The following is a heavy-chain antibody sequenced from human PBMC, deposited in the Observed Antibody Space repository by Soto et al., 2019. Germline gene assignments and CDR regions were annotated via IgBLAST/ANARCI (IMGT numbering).Heavy chain of an antibody. D-gene: IGHD3-3*01. CDR1: GGTFSTHA. V-gene: IGHV1-69*01. CDR2: SIPTLGTP. Sequence: QVQLVQSGAEVKKPGSSVKVSCKASGGTFSTHAISWVRQAPGQGLEWLGGSIPTLGTPNYAQKFQGRVTVTADEYTSTAYMELSRLTSEDTAVYYCARAAFRSGYYGYYYGMDVWGKGTAVNV. J-gene: IGHJ6*04. CDR3: ARAAFRSGYYGYYYGMDV.